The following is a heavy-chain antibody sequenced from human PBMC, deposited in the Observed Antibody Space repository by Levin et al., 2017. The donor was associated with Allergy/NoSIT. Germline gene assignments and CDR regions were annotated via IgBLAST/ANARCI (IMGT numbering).Heavy chain of an antibody. CDR1: GFPFRPYS. D-gene: IGHD1-26*01. Sequence: LSLTCAASGFPFRPYSMNWVRQAPGKGLEWVSYISSSSSTIYYADSVKGRFTISRDNAKNLLYLQMNSLRDEDTAVYYCAREREKGYWGQGTLVTVSS. CDR2: ISSSSSTI. J-gene: IGHJ4*02. V-gene: IGHV3-48*02. CDR3: AREREKGY.